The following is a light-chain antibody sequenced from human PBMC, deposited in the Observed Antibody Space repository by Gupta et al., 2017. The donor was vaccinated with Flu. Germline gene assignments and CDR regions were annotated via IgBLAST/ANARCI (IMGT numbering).Light chain of an antibody. Sequence: SYELTQPSSVSVSPGQTARITCSGDVLSKMYARWFQQKPGQAPVLVIYKGSERPSGIPERFSGSSSGTTVTLTISGAQVEDEADYYCYSAADNNRVFGGGTRLTVL. CDR2: KGS. CDR1: VLSKMY. V-gene: IGLV3-27*01. CDR3: YSAADNNRV. J-gene: IGLJ2*01.